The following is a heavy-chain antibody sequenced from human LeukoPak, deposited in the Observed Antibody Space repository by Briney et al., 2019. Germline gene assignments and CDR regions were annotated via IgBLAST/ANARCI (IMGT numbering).Heavy chain of an antibody. CDR1: LGTFSSYA. D-gene: IGHD2-15*01. V-gene: IGHV1-69*04. Sequence: ASVKVSCMASLGTFSSYALSWVRPAPGQGREWMGRIIPILSIANYAQKFQGRVTITADKSTSTAYMELSRLRSEDTAVYYCARVDYCSGGSCYSSGSWGQGTLVTVSS. CDR2: IIPILSIA. CDR3: ARVDYCSGGSCYSSGS. J-gene: IGHJ5*02.